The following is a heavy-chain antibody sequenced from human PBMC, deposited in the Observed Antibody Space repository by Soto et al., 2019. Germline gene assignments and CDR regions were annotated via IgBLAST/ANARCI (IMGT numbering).Heavy chain of an antibody. CDR1: GGSVTINTTS. V-gene: IGHV6-1*01. D-gene: IGHD2-15*01. Sequence: SHTLSLTGAISGGSVTINTTSWNVVRQCPSRGLEWLGRTYPRPKWYNDYAGSVESRIIINPDTSKNQFSLILYSVSPEDTAVYYCAKGDTLGTKTGYSFDPWGQEILVTTSS. CDR3: AKGDTLGTKTGYSFDP. J-gene: IGHJ5*02. CDR2: TYPRPKWYN.